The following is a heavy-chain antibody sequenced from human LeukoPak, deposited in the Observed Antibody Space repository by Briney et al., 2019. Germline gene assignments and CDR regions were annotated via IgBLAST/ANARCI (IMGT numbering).Heavy chain of an antibody. CDR1: GGSISSYY. J-gene: IGHJ4*02. Sequence: SETLSLTCTVSGGSISSYYWSWIRQPPGKGLEWIGYIYYSGSTNYNPSLKSRVTISVDTSKNQFSLKLSSVTAADTAVYYCARLTSGRDGYNYFDYWGQGTLVTVSS. D-gene: IGHD5-24*01. CDR2: IYYSGST. CDR3: ARLTSGRDGYNYFDY. V-gene: IGHV4-59*08.